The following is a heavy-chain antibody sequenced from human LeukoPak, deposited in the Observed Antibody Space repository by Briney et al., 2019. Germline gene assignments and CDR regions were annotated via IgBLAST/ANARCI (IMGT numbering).Heavy chain of an antibody. V-gene: IGHV4-34*01. CDR2: INHGGST. CDR1: GGSFSGYY. CDR3: ARGSAWNYYDSSGYYYPY. Sequence: SETLSLTCAVYGGSFSGYYWSWIRQPPGKGLEWIGEINHGGSTNYNPSLKSRVTISVDTSKNQFSLKLSSVTAADTAVYYCARGSAWNYYDSSGYYYPYWGQGTLVTVSS. D-gene: IGHD3-22*01. J-gene: IGHJ4*02.